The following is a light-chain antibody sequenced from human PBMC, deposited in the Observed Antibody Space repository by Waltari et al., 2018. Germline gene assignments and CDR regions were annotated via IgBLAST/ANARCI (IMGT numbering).Light chain of an antibody. Sequence: EIVLTQSPGTLSLSPGERATLSCRASQSVSSSYLAWYQQKPGQAPRLLIYGASSRATGIPDRFSGSGSGTDFTLTISRLEPEDFAVYYCQQYVTSPLAFGQRTRLEIK. J-gene: IGKJ5*01. CDR1: QSVSSSY. CDR3: QQYVTSPLA. CDR2: GAS. V-gene: IGKV3-20*01.